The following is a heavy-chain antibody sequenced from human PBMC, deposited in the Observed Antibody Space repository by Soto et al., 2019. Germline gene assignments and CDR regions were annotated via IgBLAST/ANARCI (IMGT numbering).Heavy chain of an antibody. Sequence: SETLSLTCTVSGGSISSGGYYWSWIRQHPGKGLEWIGYIYYSGSTYYNPSLKSRVTISVDTSKNQFSLKLSSVTAADMAVYYFAGGSYYYHSSGYYPNWGQGTLVTVSS. D-gene: IGHD3-22*01. CDR2: IYYSGST. V-gene: IGHV4-31*03. CDR1: GGSISSGGYY. CDR3: AGGSYYYHSSGYYPN. J-gene: IGHJ4*02.